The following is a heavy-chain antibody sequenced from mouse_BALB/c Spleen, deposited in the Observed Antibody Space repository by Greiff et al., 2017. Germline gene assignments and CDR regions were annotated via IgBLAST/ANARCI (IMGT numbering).Heavy chain of an antibody. V-gene: IGHV7-3*02. Sequence: DVKLQESGGGLVQPGGSLRLSCATSGFTFTDYYMSWVRQPPGKALEWLGFIRNKANGYTTEYSASVKGRFTISRDNSQSILYLQMNTLRAEDSATYYCARDKTTAFAYWGQGTLVTVSA. CDR2: IRNKANGYTT. CDR3: ARDKTTAFAY. CDR1: GFTFTDYY. J-gene: IGHJ3*01. D-gene: IGHD1-2*01.